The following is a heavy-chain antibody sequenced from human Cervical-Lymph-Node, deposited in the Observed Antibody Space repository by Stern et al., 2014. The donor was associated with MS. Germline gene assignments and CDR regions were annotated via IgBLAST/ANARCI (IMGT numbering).Heavy chain of an antibody. J-gene: IGHJ4*02. D-gene: IGHD4-11*01. CDR3: ARQPDYSDFLDY. CDR2: INGGSGST. V-gene: IGHV1-3*01. Sequence: QVQLVQSGAEVKKPGASMTVSCKTSGYNFIDHAIHWVRQAPGQRLEWMGWINGGSGSTKYPQKFQGRVSFTRDRAASAAYMDLSSLRPDDTAVYYCARQPDYSDFLDYWGQGTLVTVSS. CDR1: GYNFIDHA.